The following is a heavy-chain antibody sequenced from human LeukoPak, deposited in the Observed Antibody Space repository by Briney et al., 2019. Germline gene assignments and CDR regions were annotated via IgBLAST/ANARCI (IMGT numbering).Heavy chain of an antibody. J-gene: IGHJ5*02. D-gene: IGHD2-15*01. V-gene: IGHV1-46*01. Sequence: AASVKVSCKASGYTFTSYYMHWVRQAPGQGLEWMGIINPSGGSTSYAQKFQGRVTMTRDTSINTAYMELSRLRSDDTAVYYCARDRLRLGYERTNWFDPWGQGTLVTVSS. CDR3: ARDRLRLGYERTNWFDP. CDR2: INPSGGST. CDR1: GYTFTSYY.